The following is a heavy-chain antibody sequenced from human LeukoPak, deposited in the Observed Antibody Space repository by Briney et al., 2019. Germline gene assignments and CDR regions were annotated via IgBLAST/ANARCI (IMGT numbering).Heavy chain of an antibody. Sequence: SETLSLTCAVYGGSFSGYYWSWIRQPPGKGLEWIGEINHSGSTNYNPSLKSRVTISVDTSKNQFSLKLSSVTAADTAVYYCXREDGYDYVWGSYRLYYFDYWGQGTLVTVSS. CDR1: GGSFSGYY. CDR3: XREDGYDYVWGSYRLYYFDY. J-gene: IGHJ4*02. V-gene: IGHV4-34*01. D-gene: IGHD3-16*02. CDR2: INHSGST.